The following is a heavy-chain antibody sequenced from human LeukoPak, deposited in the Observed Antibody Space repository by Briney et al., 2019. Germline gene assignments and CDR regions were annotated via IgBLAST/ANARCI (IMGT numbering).Heavy chain of an antibody. Sequence: PGRSLRLSCAASGFTFSSYGMHWVRQAPGKGLEWVAVIWYDGSNKYYADSVKGRFTISRDNSKNTLYLQMNSLRAEDTAVYYCARDLYYYDSRGYYYYYYGMDVWGQGTTVTVSS. J-gene: IGHJ6*02. CDR2: IWYDGSNK. D-gene: IGHD3-22*01. V-gene: IGHV3-33*01. CDR3: ARDLYYYDSRGYYYYYYGMDV. CDR1: GFTFSSYG.